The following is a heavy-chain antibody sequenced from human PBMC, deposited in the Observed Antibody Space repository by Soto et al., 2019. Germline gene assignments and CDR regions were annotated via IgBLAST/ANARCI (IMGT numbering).Heavy chain of an antibody. D-gene: IGHD1-1*01. CDR3: ASQTGTTGNYYYGMDV. J-gene: IGHJ6*02. V-gene: IGHV1-69*12. CDR2: IIPIFGTA. CDR1: GTTFSSYA. Sequence: QVQLVQSGAEVKKPGSSVKVSCKASGTTFSSYAITWVRQAPGQGLEWMGGIIPIFGTANYAQKFQGRVTITADESTSTAYMELSSLRSEDTAVYYCASQTGTTGNYYYGMDVWGQGTTVTVSS.